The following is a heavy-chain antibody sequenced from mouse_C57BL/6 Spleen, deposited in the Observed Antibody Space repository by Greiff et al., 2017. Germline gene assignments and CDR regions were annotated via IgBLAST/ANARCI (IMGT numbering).Heavy chain of an antibody. CDR3: ARGQIARASSCAMDY. D-gene: IGHD3-2*01. CDR2: ISDGGSYT. Sequence: EVKLVESGGGLVKPGGSLKLSCAASGFTFSSYAMSWVRQTPGKRLEWVATISDGGSYTYYPDNVTGRFTISRANAKNDLYLHMSHLKSENTAVNYCARGQIARASSCAMDYWGQGTSVTVSS. J-gene: IGHJ4*01. CDR1: GFTFSSYA. V-gene: IGHV5-4*03.